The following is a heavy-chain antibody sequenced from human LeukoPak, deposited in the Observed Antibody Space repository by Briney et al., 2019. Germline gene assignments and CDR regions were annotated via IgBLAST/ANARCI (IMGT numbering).Heavy chain of an antibody. CDR2: ISQDGSNK. Sequence: PGRSLRLSCAASGFTFSSYAMHWVRQAPGKGLEWVAVISQDGSNKYYAGSVKGRFTISRDNSENTLYLQMNSLRAEDTALYYCSRDGEHGYNDIDFWGQGTLVTVSS. CDR1: GFTFSSYA. D-gene: IGHD5-12*01. V-gene: IGHV3-30-3*01. CDR3: SRDGEHGYNDIDF. J-gene: IGHJ4*02.